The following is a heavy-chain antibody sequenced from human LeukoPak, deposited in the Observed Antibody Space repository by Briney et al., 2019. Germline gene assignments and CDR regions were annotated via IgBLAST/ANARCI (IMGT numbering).Heavy chain of an antibody. D-gene: IGHD2-8*01. CDR3: TRVYLERLTAGYFDH. J-gene: IGHJ4*02. V-gene: IGHV3-23*01. Sequence: PGGSLRLSCAASGFTFSSYAMSWVRQAPGKGLDWVSAMIASGGSPAYADSVKGRFTISRDNSKNTLFLQMNSLRDEDTAVYYCTRVYLERLTAGYFDHWGQGTLVTVSP. CDR1: GFTFSSYA. CDR2: MIASGGSP.